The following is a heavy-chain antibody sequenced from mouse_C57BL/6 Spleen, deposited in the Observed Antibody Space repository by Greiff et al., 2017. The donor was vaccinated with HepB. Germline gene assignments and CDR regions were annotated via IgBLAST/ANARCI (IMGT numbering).Heavy chain of an antibody. D-gene: IGHD1-1*01. Sequence: EVKLQESGGGLVKPGGSLKLSCAASGFTFSSYAMSWVRQTPEKRLEWVATISDGGSYTYYPDNVKGRFTISRDNAKNTLFLQMTSLRSEDTAMYYCARDYYGSSYFDYWGQGTTLTVSS. J-gene: IGHJ2*01. V-gene: IGHV5-4*03. CDR2: ISDGGSYT. CDR3: ARDYYGSSYFDY. CDR1: GFTFSSYA.